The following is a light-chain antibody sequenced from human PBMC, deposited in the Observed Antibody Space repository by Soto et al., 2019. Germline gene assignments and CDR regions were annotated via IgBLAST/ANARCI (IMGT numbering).Light chain of an antibody. V-gene: IGKV1-5*01. Sequence: DIQMTQSPSTLSASVGDRVTITCRASQCIRSWLAWYQRKPGKAPKLLIYDGCSLESGVPSRFSGSGSGTEFTLTISSLQSEDFATYFCLQDDDYPWTFGQGTEVDIK. CDR3: LQDDDYPWT. CDR2: DGC. J-gene: IGKJ1*01. CDR1: QCIRSW.